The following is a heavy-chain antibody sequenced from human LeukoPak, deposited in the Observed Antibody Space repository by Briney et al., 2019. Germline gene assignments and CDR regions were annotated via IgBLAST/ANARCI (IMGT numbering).Heavy chain of an antibody. CDR2: IYSGGST. V-gene: IGHV3-66*01. Sequence: GGSLRLSCAASGFTVSSNYMSWVRQAPGKGLEWVSVIYSGGSTYYADSVKGRFTISRDNSKNTLYLQMNSLRAEDTAVYYCARDYGDYDVRWGMDVWGQGTTVTVSS. J-gene: IGHJ6*02. D-gene: IGHD4-17*01. CDR1: GFTVSSNY. CDR3: ARDYGDYDVRWGMDV.